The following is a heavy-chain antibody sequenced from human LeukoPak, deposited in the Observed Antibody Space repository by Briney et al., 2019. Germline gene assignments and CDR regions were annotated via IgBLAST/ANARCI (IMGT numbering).Heavy chain of an antibody. J-gene: IGHJ6*02. D-gene: IGHD3-10*01. CDR1: GGSISSYY. CDR2: IYYSGST. V-gene: IGHV4-59*08. Sequence: SETLSLTCTVSGGSISSYYWSWIRQPPGKGLEWIGYIYYSGSTNYNPSLKSRVTISVDTSKNQFSLKLSSVTAADTAVYYCARQRKYYGSGSYRYYYYGMDVWGQGTTVTVSS. CDR3: ARQRKYYGSGSYRYYYYGMDV.